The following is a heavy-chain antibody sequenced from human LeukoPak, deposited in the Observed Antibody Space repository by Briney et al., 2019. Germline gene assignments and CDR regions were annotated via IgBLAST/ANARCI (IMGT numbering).Heavy chain of an antibody. D-gene: IGHD3-3*01. V-gene: IGHV1-69*13. CDR2: IIPLFGTA. CDR1: GGTFSNYG. J-gene: IGHJ6*03. CDR3: ARDVYDFWSGFSIENYYYYMDV. Sequence: SVKVSRKASGGTFSNYGISWVRQAPGQGLEWMGGIIPLFGTANYAQKFQGRVTITADESTSTVYMEVSSLRSEDTAVYYCARDVYDFWSGFSIENYYYYMDVWGKGTAVTVSS.